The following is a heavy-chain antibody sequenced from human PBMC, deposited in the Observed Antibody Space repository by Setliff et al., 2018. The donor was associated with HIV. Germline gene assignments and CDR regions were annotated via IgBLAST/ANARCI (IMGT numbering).Heavy chain of an antibody. CDR3: NTYYYYYLDV. CDR1: GGSISSYF. CDR2: MSYSGST. Sequence: SETLSLTCTVSGGSISSYFWSWIRQPPGKGLEWIGYMSYSGSTYYNPSLKSRVTIPVDTSKNQFSLKLSSVTAADTAVYYCNTYYYYYLDVWGKGTTVTVSS. V-gene: IGHV4-59*12. J-gene: IGHJ6*03.